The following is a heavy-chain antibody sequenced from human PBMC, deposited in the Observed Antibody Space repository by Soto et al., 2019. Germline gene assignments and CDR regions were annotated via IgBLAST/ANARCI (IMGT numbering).Heavy chain of an antibody. CDR3: ARANVGPPGGGSWIMPFDF. V-gene: IGHV4-59*12. J-gene: IGHJ4*02. CDR1: GGSISSYF. Sequence: KTSETLSLTCTVSGGSISSYFYIWVRQPPGKGLEWIGSVYYTGTTDYNPSLKSRVTISVDTSKTQFSLNLRSVTAADTAVYYCARANVGPPGGGSWIMPFDFWGQGTLVTVSS. D-gene: IGHD2-15*01. CDR2: VYYTGTT.